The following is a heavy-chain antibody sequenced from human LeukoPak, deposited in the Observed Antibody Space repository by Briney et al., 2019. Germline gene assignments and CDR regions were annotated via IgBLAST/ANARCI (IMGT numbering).Heavy chain of an antibody. V-gene: IGHV3-23*01. J-gene: IGHJ6*03. D-gene: IGHD3-3*01. Sequence: GGSLRLSCAASGFIFSNSAMSWVRQAPGKGLEWVSGIRGSGGSTNYADSVKGRFTISRDNSKNTLYLQMNSLRAEDTAVYYCAKYPGGYYDFWSAYYSVDYYYYMDVWGKGTTVTVSS. CDR2: IRGSGGST. CDR3: AKYPGGYYDFWSAYYSVDYYYYMDV. CDR1: GFIFSNSA.